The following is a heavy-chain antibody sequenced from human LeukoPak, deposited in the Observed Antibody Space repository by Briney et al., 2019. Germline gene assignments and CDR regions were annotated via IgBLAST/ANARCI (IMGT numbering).Heavy chain of an antibody. CDR3: ARARVYCSGGSCYNYFDY. J-gene: IGHJ4*02. D-gene: IGHD2-15*01. V-gene: IGHV3-13*04. CDR2: IGTAGDT. CDR1: GFTFSSYD. Sequence: GRSLRLSCAASGFTFSSYDMHWVRQATGKGLEWVSAIGTAGDTYYPGSVKGRFTISRENAKNSLYLQMNSLRAGDTAVYYCARARVYCSGGSCYNYFDYWGQGTLVTVSS.